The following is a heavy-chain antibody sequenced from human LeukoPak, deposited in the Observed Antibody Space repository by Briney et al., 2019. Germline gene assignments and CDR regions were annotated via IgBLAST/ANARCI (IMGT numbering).Heavy chain of an antibody. CDR3: ASLGIAAASHFDY. D-gene: IGHD6-13*01. CDR1: GGSINSYY. V-gene: IGHV4-59*08. J-gene: IGHJ4*02. CDR2: IYYGGMT. Sequence: SETLSLTCTVSGGSINSYYWSWIRQPPGKGLEWIGYIYYGGMTDYNPSLKSRVTISVDTSKNQFSLKLSSVTAADTAVYYCASLGIAAASHFDYWGQGTLVTVSS.